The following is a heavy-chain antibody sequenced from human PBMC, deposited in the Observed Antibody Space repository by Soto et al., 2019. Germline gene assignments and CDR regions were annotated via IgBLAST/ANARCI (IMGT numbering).Heavy chain of an antibody. J-gene: IGHJ6*02. V-gene: IGHV4-39*01. CDR2: IYYSGIT. CDR1: GGSISSSIYY. Sequence: SETLSLTCTVSGGSISSSIYYWVWIRQPPGKGLDWIGSIYYSGITYYNPSLKSRVTISVDTSKDQFSLKLSSVTAADTAVYYCARGMDVWGQGTTVTVSS. CDR3: ARGMDV.